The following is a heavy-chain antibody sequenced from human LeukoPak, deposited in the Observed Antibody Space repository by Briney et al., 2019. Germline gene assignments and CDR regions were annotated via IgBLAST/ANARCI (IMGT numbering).Heavy chain of an antibody. D-gene: IGHD2-15*01. Sequence: PSETLSLTCVVYVGCFSGYYWMWIRQPPGKGLEWIGEINHSGSTNYNPSLTSRVTKSVDTSKNQFSLKLSAVTAADTDVFYWAATRSCTVGSCYGHFQHWGQGTLVTVSS. CDR2: INHSGST. J-gene: IGHJ1*01. CDR1: VGCFSGYY. V-gene: IGHV4-34*03. CDR3: AATRSCTVGSCYGHFQH.